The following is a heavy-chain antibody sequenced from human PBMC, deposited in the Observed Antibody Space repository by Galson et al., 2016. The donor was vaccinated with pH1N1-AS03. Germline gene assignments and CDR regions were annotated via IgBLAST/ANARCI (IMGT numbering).Heavy chain of an antibody. D-gene: IGHD2-21*02. CDR1: GYTFTSYG. CDR3: ARAVIVETVMIRCGGDCYSADY. J-gene: IGHJ4*02. Sequence: SVKVSCKASGYTFTSYGISWVRQAPGQGLEWMGWVSGHDGETNYAENMEGRVTMTADTSTGTAYMELTWLTSDDTAVYYCARAVIVETVMIRCGGDCYSADYWGQGTLVTVSS. CDR2: VSGHDGET. V-gene: IGHV1-18*04.